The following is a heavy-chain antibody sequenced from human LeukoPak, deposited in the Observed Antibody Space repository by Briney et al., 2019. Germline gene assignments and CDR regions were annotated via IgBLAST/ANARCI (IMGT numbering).Heavy chain of an antibody. D-gene: IGHD5-12*01. CDR3: ARHRIVATRAGDYYYYYGMDV. Sequence: GSLRLSCAASGFTVSSNYMSWVRQAPGKGLEWIGSIYYSGSTYYNPSLKSRVTISVDTSKNQFSLKLSSVTAADTAVYYCARHRIVATRAGDYYYYYGMDVWGQGTTVTVSS. CDR1: GFTVSSNY. V-gene: IGHV4-39*01. CDR2: IYYSGST. J-gene: IGHJ6*02.